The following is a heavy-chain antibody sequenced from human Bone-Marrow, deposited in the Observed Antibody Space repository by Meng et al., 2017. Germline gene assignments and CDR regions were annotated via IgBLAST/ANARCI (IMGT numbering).Heavy chain of an antibody. V-gene: IGHV4-4*02. J-gene: IGHJ5*02. CDR1: GGSISSPNW. CDR2: IYHSGST. D-gene: IGHD1-26*01. CDR3: ARVIYRPSGHNYFDP. Sequence: VQLQGSGPALVKPSGTLSLTCAVSGGSISSPNWWSWVRQPPGRGLEWIGEIYHSGSTTYNPSLLSRVTISVDKSKNQFSLKLSSVTAADTAIYYCARVIYRPSGHNYFDPWGQGTLVTVSS.